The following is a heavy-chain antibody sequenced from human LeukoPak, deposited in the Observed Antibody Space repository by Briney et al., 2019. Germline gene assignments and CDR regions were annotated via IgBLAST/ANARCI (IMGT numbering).Heavy chain of an antibody. CDR3: ARDGATGTTSDY. V-gene: IGHV1-69*13. J-gene: IGHJ4*02. Sequence: SVKVSCKASGGTFSSYAISWVRQAPGQGLEWVGGIIPIFGTANYAQKSQGRVTITADESTSTAYMELSSLRSEDTAVYYCARDGATGTTSDYWGQGTLVTVSS. D-gene: IGHD1-1*01. CDR2: IIPIFGTA. CDR1: GGTFSSYA.